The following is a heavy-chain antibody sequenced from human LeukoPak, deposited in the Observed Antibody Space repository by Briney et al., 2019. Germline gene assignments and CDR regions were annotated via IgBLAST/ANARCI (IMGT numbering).Heavy chain of an antibody. D-gene: IGHD1-26*01. Sequence: ASVKVSCKASGGTFSSYAISWVRQAPGQGLEWMGGTIPIFGTGNYAQKFQGRVTVTTDESTSTAYMELSSLRSEDTAVYYCAGHNRGMRATTVYFDYWGQGTLVTVSS. CDR1: GGTFSSYA. V-gene: IGHV1-69*05. CDR3: AGHNRGMRATTVYFDY. J-gene: IGHJ4*02. CDR2: TIPIFGTG.